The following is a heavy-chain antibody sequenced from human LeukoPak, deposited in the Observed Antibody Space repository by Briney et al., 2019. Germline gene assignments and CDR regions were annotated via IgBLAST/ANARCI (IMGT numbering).Heavy chain of an antibody. Sequence: PGRSLRLSCAASGFTFSSYGMHWVRQAPGKGLEWVAVISYDGSNKYYADSVRGRFTISRDNSKNTLYLQMNSLRAEDTAVYYCAKDTPYCSSTSCQTSYFDYWGQGTLVTVSS. CDR3: AKDTPYCSSTSCQTSYFDY. D-gene: IGHD2-2*01. V-gene: IGHV3-30*18. J-gene: IGHJ4*02. CDR2: ISYDGSNK. CDR1: GFTFSSYG.